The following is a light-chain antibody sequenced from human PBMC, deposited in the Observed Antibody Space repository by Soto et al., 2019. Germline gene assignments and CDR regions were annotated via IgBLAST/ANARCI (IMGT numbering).Light chain of an antibody. J-gene: IGLJ7*01. CDR1: SSNIGSNS. V-gene: IGLV1-44*01. CDR3: AAWDDSRTGPV. CDR2: NND. Sequence: QSVLTQPPSASGTPGQRVTMSCSGSSSNIGSNSVSWYQQFPGTAPKLLIYNNDQRPSGVPDRFSGSKSGTSASLAISGLQSDDAADYYCAAWDDSRTGPVFGGGTQLTVL.